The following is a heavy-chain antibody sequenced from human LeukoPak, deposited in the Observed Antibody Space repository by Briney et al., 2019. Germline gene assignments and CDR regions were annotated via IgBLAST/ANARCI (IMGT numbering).Heavy chain of an antibody. Sequence: SVTVSCKASGGTFSSYAISWVRQAPGQGVEGMGGIIPIFGTANYAQKFQGRVTITTDDSTSPAYMELSSLRSEDTAVYYCARDHFYRKPHWFDPWGQGTLVTVSS. CDR1: GGTFSSYA. CDR2: IIPIFGTA. J-gene: IGHJ5*02. D-gene: IGHD3-3*02. CDR3: ARDHFYRKPHWFDP. V-gene: IGHV1-69*05.